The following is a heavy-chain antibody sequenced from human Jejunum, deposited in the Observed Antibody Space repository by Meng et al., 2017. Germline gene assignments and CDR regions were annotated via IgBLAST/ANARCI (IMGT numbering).Heavy chain of an antibody. J-gene: IGHJ4*02. CDR1: GDSVSNTGAA. Sequence: SQTHSLTCAISGDSVSNTGAAWHWIRQSPSRGLEWLGRTYYRSRWYTDYGESVKSRLTINPDTYTNQFSLQLTSVTPEDTAVYFCARAGTGDTRYFDFWGRGTLVTVSS. V-gene: IGHV6-1*01. CDR3: ARAGTGDTRYFDF. D-gene: IGHD7-27*01. CDR2: TYYRSRWYT.